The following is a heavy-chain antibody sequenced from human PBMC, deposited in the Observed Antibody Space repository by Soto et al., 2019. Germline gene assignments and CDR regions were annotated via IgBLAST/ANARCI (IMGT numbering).Heavy chain of an antibody. Sequence: QVQLVQSGTEVKKPGSSVKVSCKASGDTFSFYTINWVRQAPGLGLEWVGRINPIVSMSNYAQKFQGRVSITADKSTSTAYMELRSRRSDDTAMYFCAASYGSGYRAFDYWGQGTLVIVSS. V-gene: IGHV1-69*02. CDR2: INPIVSMS. CDR3: AASYGSGYRAFDY. CDR1: GDTFSFYT. D-gene: IGHD3-10*01. J-gene: IGHJ4*02.